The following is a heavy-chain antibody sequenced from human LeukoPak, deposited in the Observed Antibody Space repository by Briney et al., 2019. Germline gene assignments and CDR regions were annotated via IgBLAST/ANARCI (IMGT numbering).Heavy chain of an antibody. CDR3: ARDVPATATDFYYYMDV. V-gene: IGHV4-4*07. D-gene: IGHD2-2*01. J-gene: IGHJ6*03. Sequence: SETLSLTCTVSGGSISSYYWSWIRQPAGKGLEWIGRIYTSGSTNYNPSLKSRVTISVDTSKNQFSLSLSSVTAADTAVYYCARDVPATATDFYYYMDVWGKGTTVTVSS. CDR1: GGSISSYY. CDR2: IYTSGST.